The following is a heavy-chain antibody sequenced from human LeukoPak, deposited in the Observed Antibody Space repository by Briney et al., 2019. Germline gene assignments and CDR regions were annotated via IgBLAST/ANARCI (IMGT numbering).Heavy chain of an antibody. V-gene: IGHV1-2*02. CDR3: ASWRGYASGWSGPFDY. CDR1: GYTFTGQF. D-gene: IGHD6-19*01. J-gene: IGHJ4*02. CDR2: IDPKSGGT. Sequence: GASVKVPCKASGYTFTGQFMHWVRQAPGQGLEWMGWIDPKSGGTKYAQKFQGRVTMTRDTSTSAAYMELSSLRSDDTAVYYCASWRGYASGWSGPFDYWGQGTLVTVSS.